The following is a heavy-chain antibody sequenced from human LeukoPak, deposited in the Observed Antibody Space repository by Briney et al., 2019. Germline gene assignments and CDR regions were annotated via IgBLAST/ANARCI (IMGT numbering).Heavy chain of an antibody. V-gene: IGHV1-69*05. CDR3: ARGLSNYYYYMDV. CDR1: GGTFSSYA. D-gene: IGHD4-11*01. CDR2: IIPIFGTA. J-gene: IGHJ6*03. Sequence: ASVKVSCKASGGTFSSYAISWVRQTPGQGLEWMGGIIPIFGTANYAQKFQGRVTITTDESTSTAYMELSSLRSEDTAVYYCARGLSNYYYYMDVWGKGTTVTVYS.